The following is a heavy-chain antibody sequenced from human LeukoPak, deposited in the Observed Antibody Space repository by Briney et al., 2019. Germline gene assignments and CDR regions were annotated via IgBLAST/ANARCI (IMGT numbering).Heavy chain of an antibody. Sequence: GGSLRLSCTASGFTFSSYSMNWVRQAPGKGLEWVSSISTSSSYIYYADSVKGRFTISRDSARNSLYLQMNSLRAEDMALYYCAKDRDYYGSGSYSSWGQGTLVTVSS. V-gene: IGHV3-21*04. J-gene: IGHJ5*02. CDR1: GFTFSSYS. CDR2: ISTSSSYI. CDR3: AKDRDYYGSGSYSS. D-gene: IGHD3-10*01.